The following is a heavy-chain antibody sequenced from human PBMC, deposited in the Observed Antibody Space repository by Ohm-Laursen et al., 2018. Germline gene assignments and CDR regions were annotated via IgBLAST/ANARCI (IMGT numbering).Heavy chain of an antibody. CDR3: ATAGPYSGDDY. CDR2: IHSGGNT. D-gene: IGHD6-25*01. Sequence: SLRLSCTASGFTVNNNYMSWVRQAPGKGLEWVSVIHSGGNTYYVDSVKGRFTISRDNSKNTLYLQMNSLRDEDTAVYYCATAGPYSGDDYWGQGNPGHRLL. CDR1: GFTVNNNY. V-gene: IGHV3-53*01. J-gene: IGHJ4*02.